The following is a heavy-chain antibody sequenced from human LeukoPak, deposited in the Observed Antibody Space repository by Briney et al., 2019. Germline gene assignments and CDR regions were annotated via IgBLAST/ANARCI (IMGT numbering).Heavy chain of an antibody. V-gene: IGHV1-69*05. CDR2: IIPIFGTA. CDR1: GGTFSSYA. Sequence: SVKVSCKASGGTFSSYAISWVRQAPGQGLEWMGRIIPIFGTANYAQKFQGRVTITTDESTSTAYMEPSSLRSEDTAVYYCARTAQYSSGYPYYFDYWGQGTLVTVSS. CDR3: ARTAQYSSGYPYYFDY. D-gene: IGHD3-22*01. J-gene: IGHJ4*02.